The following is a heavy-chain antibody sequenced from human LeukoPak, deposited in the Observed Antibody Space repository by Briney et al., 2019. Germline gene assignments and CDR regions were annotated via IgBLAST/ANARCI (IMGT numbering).Heavy chain of an antibody. J-gene: IGHJ5*02. CDR2: ISGSGGST. CDR3: ARDLGNYDILTGYYKVRGGLDP. V-gene: IGHV3-23*01. D-gene: IGHD3-9*01. Sequence: GGSLRLSCAASGFTFSSYAMSWVRQAPGKGLEWVSAISGSGGSTYYADSVKGRFTISRDNSKNTLYLQMNSLRAEDTAVYYCARDLGNYDILTGYYKVRGGLDPWGQGTLVTVSS. CDR1: GFTFSSYA.